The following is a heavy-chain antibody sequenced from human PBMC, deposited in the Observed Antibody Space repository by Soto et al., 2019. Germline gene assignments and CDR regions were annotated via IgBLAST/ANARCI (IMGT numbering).Heavy chain of an antibody. J-gene: IGHJ4*02. D-gene: IGHD5-18*01. Sequence: TSETLSLTCTVSGYSMSGYYWSWIRQPPRKGLEWIGYVFYSGSTNFNPSLKSRVTISVDTSKNQFSLKLTSVTAADTAVYYCAIGGYSYGAQYYFVYWGQGTLVTVSS. CDR3: AIGGYSYGAQYYFVY. V-gene: IGHV4-59*01. CDR2: VFYSGST. CDR1: GYSMSGYY.